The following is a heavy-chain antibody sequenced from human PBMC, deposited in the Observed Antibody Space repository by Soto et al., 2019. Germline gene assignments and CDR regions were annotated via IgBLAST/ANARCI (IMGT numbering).Heavy chain of an antibody. Sequence: DVQLVESGGGLIQPWESLRLSCAAFGLTVSGKKYVAWVRQAPGKGLEWVSALYDVDGSFYADSVKGRFTTSSDSSKTTVYLQMNGLRPDDTAVYYCASWHEREHAYDVWGPGTTVTVSS. CDR3: ASWHEREHAYDV. CDR1: GLTVSGKKY. V-gene: IGHV3-53*01. D-gene: IGHD1-1*01. J-gene: IGHJ3*01. CDR2: LYDVDGS.